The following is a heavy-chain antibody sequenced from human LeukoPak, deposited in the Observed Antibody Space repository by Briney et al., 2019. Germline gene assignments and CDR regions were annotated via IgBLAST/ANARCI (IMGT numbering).Heavy chain of an antibody. Sequence: GGSLRLSCAASGFTFSSYGIHWVRQAPGKGLEWVAFIRFDGSNKYYADSVKGRFTISRDNSKNTLYLQMNSLRAEDTAVYYCARDLRYCSSTSCYGNWFDPWGQGTLVTVSS. V-gene: IGHV3-30*02. J-gene: IGHJ5*02. D-gene: IGHD2-2*01. CDR1: GFTFSSYG. CDR2: IRFDGSNK. CDR3: ARDLRYCSSTSCYGNWFDP.